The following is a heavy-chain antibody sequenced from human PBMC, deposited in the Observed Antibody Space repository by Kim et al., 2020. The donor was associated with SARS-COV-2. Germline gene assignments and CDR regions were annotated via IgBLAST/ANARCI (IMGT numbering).Heavy chain of an antibody. V-gene: IGHV3-7*03. Sequence: GGSLRLSCAASGFTFSNYWMSWVRQAPGKGLEWVANIKQDGSEKYYVDSVKGRFTISRDNAKNSLYLQMNSLRAEDTAVYYCARFSTRRGNIVVVPAAFFDHWGQGTLVTVSS. CDR3: ARFSTRRGNIVVVPAAFFDH. CDR2: IKQDGSEK. D-gene: IGHD2-2*01. J-gene: IGHJ4*02. CDR1: GFTFSNYW.